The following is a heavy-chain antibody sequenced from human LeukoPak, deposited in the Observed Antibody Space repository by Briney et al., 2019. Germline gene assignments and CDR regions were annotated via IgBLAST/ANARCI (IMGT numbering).Heavy chain of an antibody. J-gene: IGHJ4*02. CDR1: GFTLSSYS. V-gene: IGHV3-48*04. D-gene: IGHD5-24*01. CDR3: ASGSRDGYNYRFDY. CDR2: VSSSSSTM. Sequence: TGGSLRLSCAASGFTLSSYSMNWVRQAPGKGLEWVSFVSSSSSTMYFADSVKGRFTISRDNAKNSLYLQMNSVRVEDTAVYYCASGSRDGYNYRFDYWGQGTLVTASS.